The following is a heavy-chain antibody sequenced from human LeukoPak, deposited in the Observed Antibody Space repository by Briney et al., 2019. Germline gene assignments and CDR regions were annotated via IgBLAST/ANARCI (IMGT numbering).Heavy chain of an antibody. D-gene: IGHD2-2*01. CDR3: ARRLVVPAAITSNWFDP. CDR1: GYSFTSYW. Sequence: GESLKISCKGSGYSFTSYWIGWVRQMPGKGLEWMGIIYPGDSDTRYSPSFQGQVTISVDKSISTAYLQWSSLKASDTAMYYCARRLVVPAAITSNWFDPWGQGTLVTVSS. J-gene: IGHJ5*02. CDR2: IYPGDSDT. V-gene: IGHV5-51*01.